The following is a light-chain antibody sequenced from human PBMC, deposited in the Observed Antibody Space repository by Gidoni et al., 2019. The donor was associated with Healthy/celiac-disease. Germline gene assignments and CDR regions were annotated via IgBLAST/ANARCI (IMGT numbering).Light chain of an antibody. V-gene: IGKV1-39*01. Sequence: DIQMTQSPSSLSASVGDRVTITCRASQSISNSLNWYQQKPGKAPKLLIYTASSLQSGVPSRFSGSGSGTDFTLTISSLQPEDFATYYCQQSYSVPRTFGQXTKVEIK. CDR1: QSISNS. J-gene: IGKJ1*01. CDR2: TAS. CDR3: QQSYSVPRT.